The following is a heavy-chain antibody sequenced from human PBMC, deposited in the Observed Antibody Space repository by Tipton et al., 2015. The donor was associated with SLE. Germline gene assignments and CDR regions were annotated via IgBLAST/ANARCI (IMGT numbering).Heavy chain of an antibody. Sequence: QLVQSGAEVKKTGASVKVSCKAYGYTFTSYGISWMRQAPGQGLEWMGWIGAYNGDTNYAQKLQGRVTMTTDTSTSTAYMELRSLRSDDTAVYYCASGVTIFGVVPTDSWGQGTLVTVSS. D-gene: IGHD3-3*01. V-gene: IGHV1-18*01. CDR2: IGAYNGDT. J-gene: IGHJ5*01. CDR3: ASGVTIFGVVPTDS. CDR1: GYTFTSYG.